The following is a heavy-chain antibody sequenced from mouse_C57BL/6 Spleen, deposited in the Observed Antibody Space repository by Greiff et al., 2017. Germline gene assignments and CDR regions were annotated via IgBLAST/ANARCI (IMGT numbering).Heavy chain of an antibody. CDR2: IWSDGST. V-gene: IGHV2-6-1*01. CDR1: GFSLTSYG. J-gene: IGHJ4*01. D-gene: IGHD4-1*01. CDR3: ARHDWDEDYYAMDY. Sequence: QVQLKQSGPGLVAPSQSLSITCTVSGFSLTSYGVHWVRQPPGKGLEWLVVIWSDGSTTYNSALKSRLSISKDNSKSQVFLKMNSLQTDDTAMYYCARHDWDEDYYAMDYWGQGTSVTVSS.